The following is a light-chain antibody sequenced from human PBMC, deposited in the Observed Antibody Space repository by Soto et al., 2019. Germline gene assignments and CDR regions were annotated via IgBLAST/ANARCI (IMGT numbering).Light chain of an antibody. CDR3: AAWDESLNAVV. CDR1: ASNLGGNP. J-gene: IGLJ2*01. V-gene: IGLV1-44*01. Sequence: QSVLTQPPSVSGTPGQKVSISCSGSASNLGGNPVNWYQHLPGAAPKLLIYTNHQRPSGVPDRFSGSKSGTSASLAISWLRSEDEANFYCAAWDESLNAVVFGGGTKLTVL. CDR2: TNH.